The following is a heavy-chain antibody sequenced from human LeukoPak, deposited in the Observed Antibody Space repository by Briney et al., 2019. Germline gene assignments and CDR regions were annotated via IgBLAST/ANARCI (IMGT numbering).Heavy chain of an antibody. J-gene: IGHJ6*03. Sequence: SSETLSLTCTVSGGSISSGSYYWSWMRQPAGKGLEWIGRIYTSGSTNYNPSLKSRVTISVDTSKNQFSLKLSSVTAADTAVYYCARGDYMDVWGKGTTVTVSS. V-gene: IGHV4-61*02. CDR1: GGSISSGSYY. CDR3: ARGDYMDV. CDR2: IYTSGST.